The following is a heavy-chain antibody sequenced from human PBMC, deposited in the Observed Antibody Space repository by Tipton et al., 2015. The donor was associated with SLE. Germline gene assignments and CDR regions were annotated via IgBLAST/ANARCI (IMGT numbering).Heavy chain of an antibody. V-gene: IGHV3-33*01. CDR3: ARNLRDILTGYAFDY. D-gene: IGHD3-9*01. CDR1: GFAFSSSG. CDR2: IRYDGSNK. Sequence: SLRLSCAASGFAFSSSGIHWVRQAPGKGLEWVAFIRYDGSNKYYADSVKGRFTISRDNAKNTLYLQMNSLRAEDTAVYYCARNLRDILTGYAFDYWGQGTLVTVSS. J-gene: IGHJ4*02.